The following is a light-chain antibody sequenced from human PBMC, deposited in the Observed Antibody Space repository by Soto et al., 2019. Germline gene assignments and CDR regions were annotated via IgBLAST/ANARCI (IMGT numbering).Light chain of an antibody. CDR1: QYINTR. CDR2: QTS. V-gene: IGKV3-11*01. J-gene: IGKJ1*01. CDR3: RQRQSWPRT. Sequence: EIVLTQSHAPLSSFPGDRVTLSCRASQYINTRLAWYQHRPGQAPRLLIYQTSLRAAGIPARFSASGSGTDFTLTISDVQPEDFALYYCRQRQSWPRTFGQGTKGDI.